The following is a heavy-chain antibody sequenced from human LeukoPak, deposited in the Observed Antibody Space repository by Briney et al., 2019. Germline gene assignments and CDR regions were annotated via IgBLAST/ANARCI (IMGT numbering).Heavy chain of an antibody. CDR3: ARRRYPGYSSGRDAFDI. V-gene: IGHV5-51*01. J-gene: IGHJ3*02. D-gene: IGHD6-19*01. Sequence: GESLKISCKGSGYSFTSYWLGWERQMPGKGLECMGIIYPGDSDTRYSPSFQGQVTISADKSISTAYLQWSSLKASDSAMYYCARRRYPGYSSGRDAFDIWGQGTMVTVSS. CDR1: GYSFTSYW. CDR2: IYPGDSDT.